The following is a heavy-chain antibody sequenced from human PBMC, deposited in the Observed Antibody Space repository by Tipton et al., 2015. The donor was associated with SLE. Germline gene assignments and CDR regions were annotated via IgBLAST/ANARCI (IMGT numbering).Heavy chain of an antibody. J-gene: IGHJ2*01. CDR2: IYTSGST. CDR1: GGSISSGSYY. D-gene: IGHD3-10*01. CDR3: ARDGGWYFDL. V-gene: IGHV4-61*02. Sequence: LRLSCTVSGGSISSGSYYWSWIRQPAGKGLEWIGRIYTSGSTNYNPSLKSRVTISVDTSKNQFSLKLSSVTAADTAVYYCARDGGWYFDLWGRGTLVTVSS.